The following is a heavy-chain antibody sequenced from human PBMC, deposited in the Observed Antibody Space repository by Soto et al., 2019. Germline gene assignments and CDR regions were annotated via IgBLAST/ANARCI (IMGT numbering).Heavy chain of an antibody. D-gene: IGHD2-2*01. V-gene: IGHV1-69*13. CDR2: IIPIFGTA. Sequence: GASVKLSCKASGGTFSSYAISWVRQAPGQGLEWMGGIIPIFGTANYAQKFQGRVTITADESTSTAYMELSSLRSEDTAVYYCARSPGCSSTSCSAGYYYYGMEVWGNGKTVIVSA. CDR3: ARSPGCSSTSCSAGYYYYGMEV. CDR1: GGTFSSYA. J-gene: IGHJ6*04.